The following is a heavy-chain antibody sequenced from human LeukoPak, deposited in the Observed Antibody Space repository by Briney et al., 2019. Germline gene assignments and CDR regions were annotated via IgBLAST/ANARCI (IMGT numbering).Heavy chain of an antibody. Sequence: GGSLRLSCAASGFTFSSYEMNWVRQAPGKGLEWVLYISSGGITIQYADSAKGRFTISRDNAKNSLYLQMNSLRAEDTAVYYCARGGSVGGSFDSSGYYPDYWGQGTLVTVSS. CDR1: GFTFSSYE. V-gene: IGHV3-48*03. CDR2: ISSGGITI. J-gene: IGHJ4*02. D-gene: IGHD3-22*01. CDR3: ARGGSVGGSFDSSGYYPDY.